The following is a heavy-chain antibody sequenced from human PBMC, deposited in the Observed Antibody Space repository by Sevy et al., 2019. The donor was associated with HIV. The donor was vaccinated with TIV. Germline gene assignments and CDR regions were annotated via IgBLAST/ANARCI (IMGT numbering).Heavy chain of an antibody. CDR2: IYHSGIT. D-gene: IGHD6-13*01. Sequence: WETLSLTCEVSGYSISSGYNWCWIRQPPGRGVEWIGSIYHSGITYYNPSLKSRIVISLDTDTSKNQFSLNLSSVTAADTAVYYCARQQDRQGPIDYWGQGTLVTVSS. CDR3: ARQQDRQGPIDY. CDR1: GYSISSGYN. J-gene: IGHJ4*02. V-gene: IGHV4-38-2*01.